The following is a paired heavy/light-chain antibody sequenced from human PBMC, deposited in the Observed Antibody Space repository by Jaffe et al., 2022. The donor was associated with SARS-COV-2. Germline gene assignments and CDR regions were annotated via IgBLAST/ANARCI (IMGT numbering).Light chain of an antibody. CDR1: HSVSSSY. Sequence: EIVLTQSPGTLSLSPGGRATLSCRASHSVSSSYLAWHQQKPGQAPRLLIYGTSNRATGIPDRFSGSGSGTDFTLTISRLEPEDFAVYYCQQYGTLPRTFGGGTKVEIK. V-gene: IGKV3-20*01. J-gene: IGKJ4*01. CDR2: GTS. CDR3: QQYGTLPRT.
Heavy chain of an antibody. CDR3: TRERVTGYYYFEND. CDR1: GFTFTSYT. V-gene: IGHV3-21*01. J-gene: IGHJ4*02. Sequence: EVQLVESGGGLVKPGGSLRLSCAASGFTFTSYTMNWVRQAPGKGLEWLSSITSSSNYIYYADSVRGRFTISRDNAKNSLSLLMNSLRAEDTAIYYCTRERVTGYYYFENDWGQGTLVTVSS. D-gene: IGHD3-9*01. CDR2: ITSSSNYI.